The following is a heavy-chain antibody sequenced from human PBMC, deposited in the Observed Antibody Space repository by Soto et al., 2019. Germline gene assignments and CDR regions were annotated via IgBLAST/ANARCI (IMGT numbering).Heavy chain of an antibody. J-gene: IGHJ4*02. Sequence: QVQLVQSGAEVKKPGSSVKVSCKASGGTFSSYAISWVRQAPGQGREWMGGIIPIFGTANYAQKFQGRVTITADKSTSTAYMELSNLRAEDTAVYYCSRGPDGSGGSSFSDWGQGTLVTVSS. D-gene: IGHD2-15*01. CDR2: IIPIFGTA. V-gene: IGHV1-69*06. CDR3: SRGPDGSGGSSFSD. CDR1: GGTFSSYA.